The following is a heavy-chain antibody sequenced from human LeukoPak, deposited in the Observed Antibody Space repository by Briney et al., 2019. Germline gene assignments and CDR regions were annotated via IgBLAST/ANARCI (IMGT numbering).Heavy chain of an antibody. CDR1: GYSINSGYF. V-gene: IGHV4-38-2*02. CDR3: ARVVASTSIDS. D-gene: IGHD2-15*01. Sequence: SETLSLTCTVSGYSINSGYFWGWVRQPPGKGPEWIGSIFHTGDVYYNPSLRSRVTLSIDTSRNQVSLKVTSVTTADTALYYCARVVASTSIDSWGQGILVTVSS. J-gene: IGHJ4*02. CDR2: IFHTGDV.